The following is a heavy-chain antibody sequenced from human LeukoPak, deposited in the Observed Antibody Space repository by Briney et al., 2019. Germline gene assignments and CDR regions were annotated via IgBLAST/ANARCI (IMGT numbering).Heavy chain of an antibody. V-gene: IGHV5-51*01. J-gene: IGHJ3*02. CDR2: IYPGDSET. D-gene: IGHD3-10*01. Sequence: GESLKISCKGSGYSFTTYWIGWVRQMLGKGLEWMGIIYPGDSETTYSPSFQGQVTISADKSISTAYLRWGSLKASDTAIYYCARLDYYGSGSYYRDAFDIWGQGTMVTASS. CDR1: GYSFTTYW. CDR3: ARLDYYGSGSYYRDAFDI.